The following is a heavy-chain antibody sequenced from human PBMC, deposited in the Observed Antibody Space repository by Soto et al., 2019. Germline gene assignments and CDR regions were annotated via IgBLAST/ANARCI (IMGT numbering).Heavy chain of an antibody. Sequence: QVQLVESGGGVVQPGRSRRLSCAVSGFTFSSHAMHWVRQAPGKGLEWVAVILYDGSNKNYADSVKGRFTISRDNSKNTLYLQMNSLRPEDTALYYCARDRFSSDWYDIDNWGQGTLVTVSS. CDR1: GFTFSSHA. J-gene: IGHJ4*02. D-gene: IGHD6-19*01. CDR3: ARDRFSSDWYDIDN. V-gene: IGHV3-30-3*01. CDR2: ILYDGSNK.